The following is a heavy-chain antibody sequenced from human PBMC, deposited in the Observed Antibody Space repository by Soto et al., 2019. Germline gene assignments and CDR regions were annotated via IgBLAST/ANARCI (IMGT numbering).Heavy chain of an antibody. CDR1: GFTFSSYG. V-gene: IGHV3-33*01. CDR2: IWYDGSNK. J-gene: IGHJ4*02. CDR3: ARDGGDIVATIQAYGAILDY. D-gene: IGHD5-12*01. Sequence: GGSLRLSCAASGFTFSSYGMHWVRQAPGKGLEWVAVIWYDGSNKYYADSVKGRFTISRDNSKNTLYLQMNSLRAEDTAVYYCARDGGDIVATIQAYGAILDYWGQGTLVTVSS.